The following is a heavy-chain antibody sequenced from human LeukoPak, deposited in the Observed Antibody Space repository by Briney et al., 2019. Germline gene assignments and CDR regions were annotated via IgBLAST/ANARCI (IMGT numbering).Heavy chain of an antibody. Sequence: GGSLRLSCAASGFTFSTYAMTWVRQAPGKGLEWVSLISGAGGSTYYADSVKGRFTISRDNSKNTLYLQMNSLRAEDTAVYYCAKDRPYYDILTGSHWGQGTLVTVSS. J-gene: IGHJ4*02. CDR3: AKDRPYYDILTGSH. CDR1: GFTFSTYA. D-gene: IGHD3-9*01. CDR2: ISGAGGST. V-gene: IGHV3-23*01.